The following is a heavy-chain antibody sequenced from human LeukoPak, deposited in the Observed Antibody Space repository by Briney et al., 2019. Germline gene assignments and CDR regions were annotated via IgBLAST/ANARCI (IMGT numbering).Heavy chain of an antibody. D-gene: IGHD5-18*01. Sequence: PSETLSLTCTVSGGSISSYYWSWIRQPPGQGLEWIGYIYYSGSTNYNPSLKSRVTISVDTSKNQSSMKLSSVTAADTAVYYRARHIPTAMVTTAFDYPGQGALLTVSS. J-gene: IGHJ4*02. CDR3: ARHIPTAMVTTAFDY. CDR1: GGSISSYY. V-gene: IGHV4-59*08. CDR2: IYYSGST.